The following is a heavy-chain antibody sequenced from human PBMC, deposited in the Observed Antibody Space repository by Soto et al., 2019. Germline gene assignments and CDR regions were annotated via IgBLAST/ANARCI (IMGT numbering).Heavy chain of an antibody. CDR2: ISAYNGNT. CDR1: GYTFTSYG. J-gene: IGHJ4*02. D-gene: IGHD3-3*01. Sequence: ASVKVSCKASGYTFTSYGISWVRQAPGQGFEWMGWISAYNGNTNYAQKLQGRVTMTTDTSTSTAYMELRSLRSDDTAVYYCARDGSMYDFWSGYGFDYWGQGTLVTVSS. CDR3: ARDGSMYDFWSGYGFDY. V-gene: IGHV1-18*01.